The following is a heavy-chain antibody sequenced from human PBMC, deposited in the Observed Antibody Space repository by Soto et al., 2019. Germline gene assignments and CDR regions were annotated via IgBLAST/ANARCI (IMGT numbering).Heavy chain of an antibody. D-gene: IGHD2-2*01. V-gene: IGHV3-30*18. CDR3: AKDRFVVVPAAMEYYYYYYMDV. Sequence: GGSLRLSCAASGFTFSSYGMHWVRQAPGKGLEWVAVISYDGSNKYYADSVKGRFTISRDNSKNTLYLQMNSLRAEDTAVYYCAKDRFVVVPAAMEYYYYYYMDVWGKGTTVTVSS. J-gene: IGHJ6*03. CDR1: GFTFSSYG. CDR2: ISYDGSNK.